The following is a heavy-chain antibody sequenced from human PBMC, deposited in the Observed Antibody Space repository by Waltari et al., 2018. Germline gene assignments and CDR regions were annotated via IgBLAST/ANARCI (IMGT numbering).Heavy chain of an antibody. D-gene: IGHD1-20*01. Sequence: QVQLQESGPGLVKPSQTLSATCSVSGDSINCGDYYWTWFRQPPGKGLEWIGHRFYSGSTYYNPSLKSRVFISIDASKNQFSLKVNSVTAADTAVYFCAVSNNWNRYYFDSWGQGTLVTVSS. V-gene: IGHV4-30-4*08. CDR1: GDSINCGDYY. CDR3: AVSNNWNRYYFDS. CDR2: RFYSGST. J-gene: IGHJ4*02.